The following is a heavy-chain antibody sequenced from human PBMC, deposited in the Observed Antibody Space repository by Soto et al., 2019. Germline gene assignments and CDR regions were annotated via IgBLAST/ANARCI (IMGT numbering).Heavy chain of an antibody. CDR3: ARGKWYYYYYGMDV. D-gene: IGHD1-26*01. V-gene: IGHV4-34*01. Sequence: QVQLQQWGAGLLKPSETLSLTCAVYGGSFSGYYWSWIRQPPGKGLEWIGEINHSGSTNYNPSLKSRVTISVDTSKSQFSLKLSSVTAADTAVYYCARGKWYYYYYGMDVWGQGTTVTVSS. CDR2: INHSGST. CDR1: GGSFSGYY. J-gene: IGHJ6*02.